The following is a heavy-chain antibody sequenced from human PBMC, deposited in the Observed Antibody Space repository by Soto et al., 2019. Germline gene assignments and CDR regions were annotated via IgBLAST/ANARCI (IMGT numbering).Heavy chain of an antibody. CDR3: TTTNVLNHYDILTGYYIPNDY. J-gene: IGHJ4*02. CDR2: IKSKTDGGTT. D-gene: IGHD3-9*01. CDR1: GFTFSNAW. V-gene: IGHV3-15*01. Sequence: EVQLVESGGGLVKPGGSLRLSCAASGFTFSNAWMSWVRQAPGKGLEWVGRIKSKTDGGTTDYAAPVKGRFTISRDDSKNTLYLQMNSLKTEDTAVYYCTTTNVLNHYDILTGYYIPNDYWGQGTLVTVSS.